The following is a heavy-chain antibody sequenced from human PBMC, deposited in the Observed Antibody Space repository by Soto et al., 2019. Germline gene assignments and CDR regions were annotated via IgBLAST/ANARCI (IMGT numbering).Heavy chain of an antibody. CDR3: ARDVSESYSSSWYFDY. J-gene: IGHJ4*02. CDR2: ISYDGSNK. Sequence: PGGSLRLSCAASGFTFSSYGMHWVRQAPGKGLEWVAVISYDGSNKYYADSVKGRFTISRDNSKNTLYLQMNSLRAEDTAVYYCARDVSESYSSSWYFDYWGQGTLVTVSS. D-gene: IGHD6-13*01. CDR1: GFTFSSYG. V-gene: IGHV3-30*03.